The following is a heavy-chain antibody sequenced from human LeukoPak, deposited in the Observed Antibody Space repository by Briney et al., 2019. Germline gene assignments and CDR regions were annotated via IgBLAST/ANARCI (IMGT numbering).Heavy chain of an antibody. D-gene: IGHD2-2*02. CDR3: ARGVVVVPAAISDYFDY. Sequence: ASVKVSCKASGYTFTSYGISWVRQAPGQGLEWMGWISAYNGNTNYAQKLQGRVTMTTDTSTSTAYMELRSLRSDDTAVYYCARGVVVVPAAISDYFDYWGQGTLVTVSS. V-gene: IGHV1-18*01. CDR1: GYTFTSYG. CDR2: ISAYNGNT. J-gene: IGHJ4*02.